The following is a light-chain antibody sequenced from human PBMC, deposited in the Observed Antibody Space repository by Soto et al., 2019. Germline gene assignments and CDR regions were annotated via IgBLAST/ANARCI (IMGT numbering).Light chain of an antibody. CDR2: EVS. CDR1: SSDVGSYNY. J-gene: IGLJ1*01. V-gene: IGLV2-14*01. Sequence: QSALTQPASVSGSPGQSITISCTGTSSDVGSYNYVSWYQHHPGKAPKLMIYEVSNRPSGVSNRFSGSKSGNTASLTISGLQAEDEADYYCTSYTTSSTLVFGTGTKVTLL. CDR3: TSYTTSSTLV.